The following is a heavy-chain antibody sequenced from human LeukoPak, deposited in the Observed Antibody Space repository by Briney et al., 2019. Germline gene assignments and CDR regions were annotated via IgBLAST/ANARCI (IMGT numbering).Heavy chain of an antibody. CDR3: VTKGLRGGGDN. J-gene: IGHJ4*02. D-gene: IGHD2-8*01. CDR2: IFSNDNT. V-gene: IGHV3-53*01. Sequence: GGSLRLSCAASGFTVTNNYMCWVRQAPGKGLEWVSVIFSNDNTYHADSVKGRFAISRDTSKNTLYLQMNSLRAEDTAVYYCVTKGLRGGGDNWGQGTLVTVSS. CDR1: GFTVTNNY.